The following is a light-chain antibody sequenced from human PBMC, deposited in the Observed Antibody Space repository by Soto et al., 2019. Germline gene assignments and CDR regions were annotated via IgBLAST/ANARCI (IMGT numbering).Light chain of an antibody. Sequence: DLPMTQSPSSLSASLGDRVTITCRASRGINTYLNWYQQKPGKAPNLLIYGASSLQSGVPLRFNGSWSGTDFTHTISSLRPEDFATYYCPQSYSLLAFGPGTKVDL. CDR1: RGINTY. CDR2: GAS. CDR3: PQSYSLLA. V-gene: IGKV1-39*01. J-gene: IGKJ3*01.